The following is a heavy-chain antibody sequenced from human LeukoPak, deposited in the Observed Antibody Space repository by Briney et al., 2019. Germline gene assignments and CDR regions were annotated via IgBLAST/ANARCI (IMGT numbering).Heavy chain of an antibody. Sequence: GASVKVSCKASGYTFTSYYMHWVRQAPGQGLEWMGGIIPIFGTANYAQKFQGRVTITADESTSTAYMELSSLRSEDTAVYYCARVVSGWSLYYYYGMDVWGQGTTVTVSS. CDR3: ARVVSGWSLYYYYGMDV. CDR2: IIPIFGTA. D-gene: IGHD6-19*01. V-gene: IGHV1-69*13. CDR1: GYTFTSYY. J-gene: IGHJ6*02.